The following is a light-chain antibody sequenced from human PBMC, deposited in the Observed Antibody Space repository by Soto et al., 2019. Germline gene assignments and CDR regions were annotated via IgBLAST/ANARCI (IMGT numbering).Light chain of an antibody. V-gene: IGKV3D-20*02. CDR3: QQRDSWPLT. CDR1: QSVSSSY. CDR2: DAS. Sequence: EIVLTQSPGTLSLSPGERATLSCRASQSVSSSYLAWYQQRPGQSPRLLIYDASSRATGIPPRFSGSGSRTDFTLSVSSLEPDDFAVYYCQQRDSWPLTFGGGTKVDIK. J-gene: IGKJ4*01.